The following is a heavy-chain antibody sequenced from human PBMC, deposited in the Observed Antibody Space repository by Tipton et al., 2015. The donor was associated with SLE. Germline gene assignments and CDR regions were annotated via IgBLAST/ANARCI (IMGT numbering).Heavy chain of an antibody. CDR1: GGSLSSSSYC. CDR2: IYYSGDT. D-gene: IGHD3-3*01. V-gene: IGHV4-39*07. Sequence: TLSLTCSVSGGSLSSSSYCWGWIRQHPGKGLEWIGNIYYSGDTNYNPSLQSRVTMSVDTSKNQFSLKLSSVTAADTAVYYCARGLLEWSDYWGQGTLVTVSS. CDR3: ARGLLEWSDY. J-gene: IGHJ4*02.